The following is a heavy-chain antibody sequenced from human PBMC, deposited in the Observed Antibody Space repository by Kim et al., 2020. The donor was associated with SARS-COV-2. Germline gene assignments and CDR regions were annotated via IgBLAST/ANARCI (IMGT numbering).Heavy chain of an antibody. CDR1: GYTFTSYY. CDR2: INPSGGST. J-gene: IGHJ6*03. CDR3: ARDSYYYGSGSYYNGLGYYYYYYMDV. Sequence: ASVKVSCKASGYTFTSYYMHWVRQAPGQGLEWMGIINPSGGSTSYAQKFQGRVTMTRDTSTSTVYMELSSLRSEDTAVYYCARDSYYYGSGSYYNGLGYYYYYYMDVWGKGTTVTVSS. V-gene: IGHV1-46*01. D-gene: IGHD3-10*01.